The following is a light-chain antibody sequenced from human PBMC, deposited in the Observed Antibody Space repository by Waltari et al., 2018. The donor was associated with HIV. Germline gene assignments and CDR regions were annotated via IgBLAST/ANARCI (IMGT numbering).Light chain of an antibody. V-gene: IGKV4-1*01. CDR3: QQTYTIPPT. CDR1: QNVFYSSNNKNY. Sequence: DIVMTQSPDSLAVSLGERAPIQCKSRQNVFYSSNNKNYLSWYQQKPGQPPKLIIYWASSRQSGVPDRFSGSGSGTDFTLTISSLQAEDVAVYFCQQTYTIPPTFGGGTKVEIK. CDR2: WAS. J-gene: IGKJ4*01.